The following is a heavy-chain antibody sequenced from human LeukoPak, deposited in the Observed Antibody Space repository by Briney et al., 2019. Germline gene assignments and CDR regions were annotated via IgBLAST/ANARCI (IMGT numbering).Heavy chain of an antibody. D-gene: IGHD2-15*01. Sequence: PSETLSLTCTVSGGSMISYYWSSIRQPPGKGLEWIGYIYYRGSINYNPSLKSRVTISVDTSKNQFSLELTSVTAADTAVYYCARHAPGYCSGGSCYSGDPRDNWFDPWGQGTLVIVSS. V-gene: IGHV4-59*08. J-gene: IGHJ5*02. CDR1: GGSMISYY. CDR3: ARHAPGYCSGGSCYSGDPRDNWFDP. CDR2: IYYRGSI.